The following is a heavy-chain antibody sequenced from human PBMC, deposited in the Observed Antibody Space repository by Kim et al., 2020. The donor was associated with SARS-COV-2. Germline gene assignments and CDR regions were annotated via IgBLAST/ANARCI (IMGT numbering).Heavy chain of an antibody. CDR3: AKGQAVSSGWYVFEE. D-gene: IGHD6-19*01. V-gene: IGHV3-23*01. CDR1: GFTVNNFA. CDR2: DPGGGGRT. Sequence: GGSLRLSCGASGFTVNNFAMSWVRQAPGKGLEWVATDPGGGGRTFYADSVKGRFTISRDNSKNTVFLQMNSVRAEDTAVYYCAKGQAVSSGWYVFEEWRRGTVVSVS. J-gene: IGHJ1*01.